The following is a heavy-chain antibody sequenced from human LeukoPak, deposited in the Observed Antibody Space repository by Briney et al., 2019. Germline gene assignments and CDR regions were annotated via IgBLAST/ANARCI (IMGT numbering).Heavy chain of an antibody. D-gene: IGHD4-23*01. Sequence: SETLSLTCAVYGGSFSGYYWSWIRQPPGKGLEWIGEINHSGSTNYNPSLKSRVTISVDTSKNQFSLELSSVTAADTAVYYCARGGRWLTWYYFDYWGQGTLVTVSS. CDR2: INHSGST. V-gene: IGHV4-34*01. CDR1: GGSFSGYY. CDR3: ARGGRWLTWYYFDY. J-gene: IGHJ4*02.